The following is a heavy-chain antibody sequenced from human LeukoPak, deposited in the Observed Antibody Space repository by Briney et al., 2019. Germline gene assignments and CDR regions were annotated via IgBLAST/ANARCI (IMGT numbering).Heavy chain of an antibody. CDR2: IKQDGSEK. CDR1: GFTFSSYW. V-gene: IGHV3-7*01. Sequence: GGSLRLSCAASGFTFSSYWMSWVRQAPGKGLEWVANIKQDGSEKYYVDSVKGRFTISRDNAKNSLYLQMNSLRAEDTAVYYCARAVTIFGVVVSDWFDPWGQGTLVTVSS. CDR3: ARAVTIFGVVVSDWFDP. J-gene: IGHJ5*02. D-gene: IGHD3-3*01.